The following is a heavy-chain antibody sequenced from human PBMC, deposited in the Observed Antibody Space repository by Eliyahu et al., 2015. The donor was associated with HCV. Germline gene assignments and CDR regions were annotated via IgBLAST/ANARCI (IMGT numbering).Heavy chain of an antibody. V-gene: IGHV1-58*01. CDR2: IVVDSGNT. CDR3: ASGKSAMTGDY. CDR1: GFSFSTST. D-gene: IGHD2-2*01. Sequence: QMQLVQSGPEVKKPGTSXKVSCKASGFSFSTSTVQWMRQARGQRPEWIGWIVVDSGNTNYAQSFRERVTITRDLSTTTTYMELSSLRSEDTAVYFCASGKSAMTGDYWGQGTLVTVSX. J-gene: IGHJ4*02.